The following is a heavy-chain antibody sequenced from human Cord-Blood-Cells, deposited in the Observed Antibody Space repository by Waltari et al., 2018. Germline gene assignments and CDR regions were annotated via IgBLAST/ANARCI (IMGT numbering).Heavy chain of an antibody. CDR1: GGSISSGGYY. D-gene: IGHD3-3*01. CDR3: ARRPIRFSRPLYYYGMDV. CDR2: NYYSGST. Sequence: QVQLQESGPGLVKPSQTLSLTCTVSGGSISSGGYYSSWIRQHPGKGLEWIGYNYYSGSTYYNPSLKSRVTISVDTSKNQFSLKLSSVTAADTAVYYCARRPIRFSRPLYYYGMDVWGQGTTVTVSS. V-gene: IGHV4-31*03. J-gene: IGHJ6*02.